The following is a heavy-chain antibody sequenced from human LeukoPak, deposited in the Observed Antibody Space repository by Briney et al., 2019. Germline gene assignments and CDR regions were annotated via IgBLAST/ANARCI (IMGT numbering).Heavy chain of an antibody. CDR3: ARENQGYCSSTSCPFYYYYYMDV. D-gene: IGHD2-2*01. J-gene: IGHJ6*03. CDR2: INWNGGST. Sequence: GGSLRLSCAASGFTFDDYGMSWVRQAPGKGLEWVSGINWNGGSTGYADSVKGRFTISRDNAKNSLYLQMSSLRAEDTALYYCARENQGYCSSTSCPFYYYYYMDVWGKGTTVTVSS. V-gene: IGHV3-20*04. CDR1: GFTFDDYG.